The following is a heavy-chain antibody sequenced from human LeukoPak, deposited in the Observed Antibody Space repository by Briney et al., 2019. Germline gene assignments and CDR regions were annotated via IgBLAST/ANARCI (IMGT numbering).Heavy chain of an antibody. CDR2: IGTAGDT. CDR1: GFTFSSYD. CDR3: ARVGATGAVDY. V-gene: IGHV3-13*04. J-gene: IGHJ4*02. Sequence: GGSLRLSCAASGFTFSSYDMHWVRQATGKGLEWVSAIGTAGDTYYPGSVKGRFTISRENAKNSLYLQMNSLRAGGTAVYYCARVGATGAVDYWGQGTLVTVSS. D-gene: IGHD1-26*01.